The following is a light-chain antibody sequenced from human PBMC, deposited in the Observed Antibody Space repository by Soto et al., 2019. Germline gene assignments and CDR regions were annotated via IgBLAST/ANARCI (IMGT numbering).Light chain of an antibody. V-gene: IGKV1-5*03. CDR3: QQYETYFRT. J-gene: IGKJ2*01. CDR2: KAS. CDR1: QGISGW. Sequence: DIQMTQSPSTLSASVGDRVTITCRAIQGISGWLAWYQQKPGKATRLLIYKASSVESGVPSRFSGSGFGTELTVNISRLQHDDGGTYYCQQYETYFRTFGQGTKLDIK.